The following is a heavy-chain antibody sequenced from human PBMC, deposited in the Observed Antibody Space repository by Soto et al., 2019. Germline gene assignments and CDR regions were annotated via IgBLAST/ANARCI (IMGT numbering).Heavy chain of an antibody. V-gene: IGHV3-48*03. Sequence: EERLVETGGGLVQPGGSLRLSCAAFELSFSIYKMNWVRQAPGKGLEWIAYISATGATTYYAESVRRRLTISRDNAKKSLFLHLDSLRVEDTAIYYWARDPVVQRNDDHWFDLWGQGTLVTVSS. D-gene: IGHD1-1*01. CDR2: ISATGATT. CDR1: ELSFSIYK. J-gene: IGHJ5*02. CDR3: ARDPVVQRNDDHWFDL.